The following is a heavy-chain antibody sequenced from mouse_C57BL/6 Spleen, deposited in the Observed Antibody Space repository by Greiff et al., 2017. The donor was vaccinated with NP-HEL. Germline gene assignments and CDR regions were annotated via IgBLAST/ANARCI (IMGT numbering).Heavy chain of an antibody. J-gene: IGHJ4*01. Sequence: QVQLQQPGAELVKPGASVKLSCKASGYTFTSYWMHWVKQRPGQGLEWIGMIHPNSGSTNYNEKFKSKATLTVDKSSSTAYMQLSSLTSEDSAVYYCARGGCDYYAMDYWGQGTSVTVSS. CDR3: ARGGCDYYAMDY. CDR1: GYTFTSYW. CDR2: IHPNSGST. V-gene: IGHV1-64*01.